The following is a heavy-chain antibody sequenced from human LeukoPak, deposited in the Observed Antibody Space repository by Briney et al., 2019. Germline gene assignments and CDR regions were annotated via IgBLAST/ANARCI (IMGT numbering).Heavy chain of an antibody. J-gene: IGHJ4*02. CDR1: GFTFSSYN. CDR2: ITSGSSYR. Sequence: GGSLRLSCAASGFTFSSYNMNWVRQAPGKGLEWVSSITSGSSYRFYADSVKGRFTISRDNAKNSLYLQMNSLRAEDTAVYYCARVYSKEWTWSDFDYWGQGTLVTVSS. CDR3: ARVYSKEWTWSDFDY. V-gene: IGHV3-21*01. D-gene: IGHD2-15*01.